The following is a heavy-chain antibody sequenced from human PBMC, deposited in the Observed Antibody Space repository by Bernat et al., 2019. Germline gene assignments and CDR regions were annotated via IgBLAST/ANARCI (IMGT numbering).Heavy chain of an antibody. Sequence: EVQLVESGGGLVKPGGSLRLSCAASGFTFSNAWMSWVRQAPGKGLEWVGRIKSKTDGGTTDYAAPVKGRFTISRDDSKNTLYLQMNSLKTEDTAVYYCAKDRTTVTTVYFDCWGQGTLVTVSS. CDR2: IKSKTDGGTT. J-gene: IGHJ4*02. D-gene: IGHD4-17*01. V-gene: IGHV3-15*01. CDR3: AKDRTTVTTVYFDC. CDR1: GFTFSNAW.